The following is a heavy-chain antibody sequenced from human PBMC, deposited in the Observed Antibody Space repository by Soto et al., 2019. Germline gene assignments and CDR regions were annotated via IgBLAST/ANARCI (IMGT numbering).Heavy chain of an antibody. Sequence: SETLSLTCTVSGGSISSSWWSWIRQSPGKGLEWIGEIYHSGSTNYNPSLKSRVSISVDTSKNQFSLEINSVTASDTAIYYCARDPGRAVALDWGEGTLVTVSS. J-gene: IGHJ4*02. D-gene: IGHD6-19*01. V-gene: IGHV4-4*02. CDR2: IYHSGST. CDR3: ARDPGRAVALD. CDR1: GGSISSSW.